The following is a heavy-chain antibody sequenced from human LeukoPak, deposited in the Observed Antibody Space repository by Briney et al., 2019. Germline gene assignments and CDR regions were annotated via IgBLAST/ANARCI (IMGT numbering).Heavy chain of an antibody. CDR1: GGSITSFRDF. Sequence: SETLSLTCTVSGGSITSFRDFWGWVRQPPGKGLEWIGHVYYSGSAYYNPSLKSRATILVDMSKNQFSLKLTAVTATDTAVYYCAIDKNWNYGLDYWGQGTLVTVSS. D-gene: IGHD1-7*01. CDR3: AIDKNWNYGLDY. V-gene: IGHV4-39*02. J-gene: IGHJ4*02. CDR2: VYYSGSA.